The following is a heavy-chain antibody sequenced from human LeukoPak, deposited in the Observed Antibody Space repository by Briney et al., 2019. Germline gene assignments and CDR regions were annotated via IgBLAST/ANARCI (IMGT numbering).Heavy chain of an antibody. Sequence: GRSLRLSCAASGFTFSSYAMHWVRQAPGKGLEWVAVISYDGSNKYYADSVKGRFTISRDNSKNTLYLQMNSLRAEDTAVYYCARPIDPTVAFDYWGQGTLVTVSS. CDR1: GFTFSSYA. CDR3: ARPIDPTVAFDY. V-gene: IGHV3-30-3*01. CDR2: ISYDGSNK. J-gene: IGHJ4*02. D-gene: IGHD4-11*01.